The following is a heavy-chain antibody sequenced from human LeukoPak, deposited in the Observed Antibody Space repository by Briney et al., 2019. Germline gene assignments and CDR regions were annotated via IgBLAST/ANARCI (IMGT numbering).Heavy chain of an antibody. D-gene: IGHD3-22*01. Sequence: GGSLRLSCAASGFTFSSYSMNWVRQAPGEGLEWVSSISSSSSYIYYADSVKGRFTISRDNAKNSLYLQMNSLRAEDTAVYYCARGIRLYYYDSSGGWGQGTLVTVSS. CDR2: ISSSSSYI. J-gene: IGHJ1*01. CDR3: ARGIRLYYYDSSGG. CDR1: GFTFSSYS. V-gene: IGHV3-21*01.